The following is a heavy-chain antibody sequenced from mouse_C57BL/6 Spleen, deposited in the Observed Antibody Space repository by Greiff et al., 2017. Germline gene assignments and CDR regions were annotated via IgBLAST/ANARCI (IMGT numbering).Heavy chain of an antibody. J-gene: IGHJ1*03. D-gene: IGHD1-1*01. Sequence: QVQLQQSGPELVKPGASVKISCKASGYTFTDYYINWVKQRPGQGLEWIGWIYPGSGNTKYNEKFKGKATLTVDTSSSTAYMQLSSLTSEDSAVYFCARDPYYYGSSYCYFDVWGTGTTVTVSS. V-gene: IGHV1-84*01. CDR2: IYPGSGNT. CDR3: ARDPYYYGSSYCYFDV. CDR1: GYTFTDYY.